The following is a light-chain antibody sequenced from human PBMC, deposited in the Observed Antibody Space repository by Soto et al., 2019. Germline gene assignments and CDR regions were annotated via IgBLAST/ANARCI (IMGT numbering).Light chain of an antibody. Sequence: DIQMTQSPSALSASVGDTFTITCRSSQSVDTCLAWYQQKPGKAHHLLIYKASRLETGGPSRFSGSGSVTDYTLTITGLQPDDFATYYCQQFYRYPWTFGQGTKVEI. CDR2: KAS. CDR3: QQFYRYPWT. V-gene: IGKV1-5*03. CDR1: QSVDTC. J-gene: IGKJ1*01.